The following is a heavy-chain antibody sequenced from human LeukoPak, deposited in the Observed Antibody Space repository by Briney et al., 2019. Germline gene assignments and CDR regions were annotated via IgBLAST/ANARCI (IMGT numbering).Heavy chain of an antibody. CDR3: ARDQSYYYDSSGLNWFDP. D-gene: IGHD3-22*01. Sequence: ASVKVSCKASGYTFTSYYMHWVRQAPGQGLEWMGIINPSGGSTSYAQKFQGRVTMTRDTSTSTVYMEQSSLRSEDTAVYYCARDQSYYYDSSGLNWFDPWGQGTLVTVSS. CDR2: INPSGGST. CDR1: GYTFTSYY. J-gene: IGHJ5*02. V-gene: IGHV1-46*01.